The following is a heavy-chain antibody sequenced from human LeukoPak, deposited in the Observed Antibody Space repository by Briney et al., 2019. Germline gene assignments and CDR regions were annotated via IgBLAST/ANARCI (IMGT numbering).Heavy chain of an antibody. CDR1: GGSISSYY. CDR3: AGYYDSSGQPLDAFDI. V-gene: IGHV4-59*08. J-gene: IGHJ3*02. CDR2: IYYSGST. Sequence: PSETLSLTCTVSGGSISSYYWSWIRQPPGKGLEWIGYIYYSGSTNYNPSLKSRVTISVDTSKNQFPLKLSSVTAADTAVYYCAGYYDSSGQPLDAFDIWGQGTMVTVSS. D-gene: IGHD3-22*01.